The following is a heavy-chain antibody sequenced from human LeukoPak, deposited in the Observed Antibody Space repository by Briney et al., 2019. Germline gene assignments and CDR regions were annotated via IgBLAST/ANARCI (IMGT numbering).Heavy chain of an antibody. Sequence: PGRSLRLSCAASGFSLSSYGMNWVRQAPGKGLEWVGGIKFDGIQEFYADSVKGRFTVSKDSSKNTLHLQMDSLRAEDTAVYYCASGWLGHYYDSSGYEYWGQGTLVTVSS. V-gene: IGHV3-33*05. CDR3: ASGWLGHYYDSSGYEY. D-gene: IGHD3-22*01. J-gene: IGHJ4*02. CDR1: GFSLSSYG. CDR2: IKFDGIQE.